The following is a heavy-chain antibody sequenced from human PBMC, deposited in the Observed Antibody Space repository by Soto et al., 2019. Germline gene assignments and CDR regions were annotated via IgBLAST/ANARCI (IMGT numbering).Heavy chain of an antibody. V-gene: IGHV3-53*01. Sequence: DAQLVESGGGLIQPGGSLRLSCAAFGLTISGKKYVAWVRQAPGKGLEWVSALYDVDGSFYADSVTGRFTTSSDSSKTTVYLQMNDLRPDDTAVYYCATWHEREHAFDVWGQGTTVSISS. CDR2: LYDVDGS. CDR3: ATWHEREHAFDV. D-gene: IGHD1-1*01. CDR1: GLTISGKKY. J-gene: IGHJ3*01.